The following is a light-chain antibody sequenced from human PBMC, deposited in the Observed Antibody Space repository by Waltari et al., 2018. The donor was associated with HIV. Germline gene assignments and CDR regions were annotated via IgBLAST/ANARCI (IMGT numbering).Light chain of an antibody. V-gene: IGLV2-14*01. CDR2: EVS. CDR1: SSDVGGYNY. CDR3: SSYTSSSTLV. J-gene: IGLJ2*01. Sequence: QSALTQPASVSGSPGQSITISCTGTSSDVGGYNYVSWYQQHPGKAPKLMIYEVSNRTSGVSNRFSGYKSGNTASLTICGIQAEDEADYYCSSYTSSSTLVFGGGTKLTVL.